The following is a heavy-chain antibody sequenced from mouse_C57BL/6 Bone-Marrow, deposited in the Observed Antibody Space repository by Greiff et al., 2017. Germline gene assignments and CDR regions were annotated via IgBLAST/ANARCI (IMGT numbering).Heavy chain of an antibody. CDR3: ASTTVVPFDY. CDR2: IHPNSGST. V-gene: IGHV1-64*01. CDR1: GYTFTSYW. D-gene: IGHD1-1*01. J-gene: IGHJ2*01. Sequence: QVQLQQPGAELVKPGASVKLSCKASGYTFTSYWMHWVKQRPGQGLEWIGMIHPNSGSTNYNEKFKSKATLTVDKSSSTSYMQLSSLTSEDSAVYYCASTTVVPFDYWGQGTTLTVSS.